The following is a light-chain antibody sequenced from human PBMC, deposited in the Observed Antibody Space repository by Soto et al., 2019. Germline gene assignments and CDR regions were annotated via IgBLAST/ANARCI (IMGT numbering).Light chain of an antibody. V-gene: IGKV3-20*01. J-gene: IGKJ4*01. Sequence: EIVLTQSPGTLSLSPGERATLSCRASQSVSSSHLVWYQQKPGQAPRFLISGASSRATGIPDRFSGSGSGTDFTLTISRLEPEDFAVYYCQQYGSSPFTFGGGTKVQIK. CDR2: GAS. CDR3: QQYGSSPFT. CDR1: QSVSSSH.